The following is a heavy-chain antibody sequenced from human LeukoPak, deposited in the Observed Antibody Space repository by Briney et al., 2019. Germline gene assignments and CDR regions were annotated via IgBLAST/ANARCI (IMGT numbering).Heavy chain of an antibody. CDR1: GFTFSNYA. CDR2: ITGNSDTI. CDR3: ARYDISTYERRAFDY. Sequence: GGSLRLSCAASGFTFSNYAMAWVRQAPGQGLEWVSVITGNSDTIYYSDSVKGRFTVSRDNSKNILYMQMNSLGVEDTAVYYCARYDISTYERRAFDYWGGGALAAVSS. D-gene: IGHD3-9*01. J-gene: IGHJ4*02. V-gene: IGHV3-23*01.